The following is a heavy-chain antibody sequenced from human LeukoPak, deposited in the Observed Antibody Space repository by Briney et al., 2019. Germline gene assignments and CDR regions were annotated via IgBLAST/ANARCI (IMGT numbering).Heavy chain of an antibody. CDR1: GFTFSSYS. CDR3: ARGTARPSVGYYYYGMDV. CDR2: ISSSSSYI. J-gene: IGHJ6*02. D-gene: IGHD6-6*01. V-gene: IGHV3-21*01. Sequence: GGSLRLSCAASGFTFSSYSMNWVRQAPGKGLEWVSSISSSSSYIYYADSVKGRFTISRDNAKNSPYLQMNSLRAEDTAVYYCARGTARPSVGYYYYGMDVWGQGTTVTVSS.